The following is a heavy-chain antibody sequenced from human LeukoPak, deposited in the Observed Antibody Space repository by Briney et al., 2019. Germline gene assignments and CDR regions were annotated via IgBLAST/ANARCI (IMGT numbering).Heavy chain of an antibody. V-gene: IGHV3-30-3*01. CDR1: GFTFSSYA. D-gene: IGHD3-3*01. CDR3: ARVYPLPTYYDFWSGSNPYYYYGMDV. J-gene: IGHJ6*02. CDR2: ISYDGSNK. Sequence: XRSLRLSCAASGFTFSSYAMHWVRQAPGKGLEWVAVISYDGSNKYYADSVKGRFTISRDNSKNTLYLQMNSLRAEDTAVYYCARVYPLPTYYDFWSGSNPYYYYGMDVWGQGTTVTVSS.